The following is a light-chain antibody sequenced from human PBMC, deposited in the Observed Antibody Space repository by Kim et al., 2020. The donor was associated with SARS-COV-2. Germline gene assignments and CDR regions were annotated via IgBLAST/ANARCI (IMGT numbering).Light chain of an antibody. CDR2: DAT. Sequence: SLSPGETATLSCRASQTIDNYVAWYRQRPGQAPSLLIYDATNRATGIPFRFVGSGSGTDFTLTISSLQPEDFAVYYCQQRSSWPNTFGQGTKLEI. J-gene: IGKJ2*01. V-gene: IGKV3-11*01. CDR3: QQRSSWPNT. CDR1: QTIDNY.